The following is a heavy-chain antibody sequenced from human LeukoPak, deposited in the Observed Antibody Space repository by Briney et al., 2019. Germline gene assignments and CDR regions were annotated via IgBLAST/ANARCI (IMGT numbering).Heavy chain of an antibody. CDR2: ISYDGSNK. D-gene: IGHD4-17*01. CDR1: GFTFSSYA. CDR3: AKASSPLPRADYGDDFDY. Sequence: GGSLRLSCAASGFTFSSYAMHWVRQAPGKGLEWVAVISYDGSNKYYADSVKGRFTISRDNSKNTLYLQMNSLRAEDTAVYYCAKASSPLPRADYGDDFDYWGQGTLVTVSS. J-gene: IGHJ4*02. V-gene: IGHV3-30*04.